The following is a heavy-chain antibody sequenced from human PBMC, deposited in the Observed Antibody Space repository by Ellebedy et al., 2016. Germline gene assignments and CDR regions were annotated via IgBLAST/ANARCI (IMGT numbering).Heavy chain of an antibody. CDR3: ARCGYSYGFDY. Sequence: GGSLRLSCAASGFTFSSYSMSWVRQAPGKGLEWVSVIYSGGSTYYADSVKGRFTISRDNSKNTLYLQMNSLRAEDTAVYYCARCGYSYGFDYWGQGTLVTVSS. J-gene: IGHJ4*02. D-gene: IGHD5-18*01. CDR1: GFTFSSYS. CDR2: IYSGGST. V-gene: IGHV3-53*01.